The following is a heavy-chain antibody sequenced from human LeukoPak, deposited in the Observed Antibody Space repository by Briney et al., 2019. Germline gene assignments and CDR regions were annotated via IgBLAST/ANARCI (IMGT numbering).Heavy chain of an antibody. V-gene: IGHV3-30*19. D-gene: IGHD2-2*01. CDR2: ILYDGSNK. J-gene: IGHJ4*02. Sequence: GALRLSCAASGFTFSYFGMHWVRQAPGKGLGWVAGILYDGSNKYYADSVKGRFTISRDNSKNTLNLQMNSLRAEDTAVYYCARGWFEDIVVVPAAYFDYWGQGTLVTVSS. CDR1: GFTFSYFG. CDR3: ARGWFEDIVVVPAAYFDY.